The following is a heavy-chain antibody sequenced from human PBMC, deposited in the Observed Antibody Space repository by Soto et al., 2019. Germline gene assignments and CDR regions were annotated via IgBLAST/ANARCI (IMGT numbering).Heavy chain of an antibody. V-gene: IGHV4-30-4*01. J-gene: IGHJ4*02. CDR2: IYYSGST. CDR1: GGSVSSDDYY. Sequence: PSETLSLTCTVSGGSVSSDDYYWSWVRQPPGKGLEWIGYIYYSGSTYYNPSLKSRVIISLDTSKNQFSLRVRSVTAADAAVYFCVSQRTTAPTQAYFDYWGPGALVTVSS. D-gene: IGHD4-17*01. CDR3: VSQRTTAPTQAYFDY.